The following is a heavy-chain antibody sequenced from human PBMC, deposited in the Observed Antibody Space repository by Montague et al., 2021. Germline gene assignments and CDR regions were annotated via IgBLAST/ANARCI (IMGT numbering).Heavy chain of an antibody. CDR2: ISHTGST. D-gene: IGHD6-19*01. Sequence: SETLSLTCAVYGGSLSGYIWEWIRQPPGRDLEWIGQISHTGSTSYNPSLKSRVTMSVDTSENHVSLRLSSVTAADTAVYYCTRGEVAETGIDYWGQGALVTVSS. V-gene: IGHV4-34*01. J-gene: IGHJ4*02. CDR3: TRGEVAETGIDY. CDR1: GGSLSGYI.